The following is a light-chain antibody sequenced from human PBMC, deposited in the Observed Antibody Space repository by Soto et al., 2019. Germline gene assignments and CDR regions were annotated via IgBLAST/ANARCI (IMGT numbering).Light chain of an antibody. J-gene: IGLJ1*01. CDR2: DVS. Sequence: SVLTQPASVSGSPGQSIAISCTGTSSDVGGYKYVSWYQQHPGKAPKLMIYDVSNRPSGVSDRFSGSKSGNTASLTISGLQAKDEADYHCTTNTSSSTYVFGTGTKVTVL. V-gene: IGLV2-14*01. CDR1: SSDVGGYKY. CDR3: TTNTSSSTYV.